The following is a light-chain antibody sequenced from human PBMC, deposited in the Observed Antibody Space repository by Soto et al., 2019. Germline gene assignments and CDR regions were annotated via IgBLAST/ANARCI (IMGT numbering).Light chain of an antibody. V-gene: IGLV2-14*01. Sequence: QSALTQPASVSGSPGQSITISCTGTSSDVGGYNYVSWYQQHPGKAPKLMIYEVSNRPSGVSNRFSGSKSGNTASLTISGLQAEDEGDYYRSSYTSSSTPVFGGGTKLTVL. CDR1: SSDVGGYNY. J-gene: IGLJ2*01. CDR3: SSYTSSSTPV. CDR2: EVS.